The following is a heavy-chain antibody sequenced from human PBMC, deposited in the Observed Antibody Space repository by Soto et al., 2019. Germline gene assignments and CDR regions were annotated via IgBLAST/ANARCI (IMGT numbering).Heavy chain of an antibody. CDR2: IYYSGST. Sequence: QVQLQEWGPGLVKPSQTLSLTCTVSGGSISSDGYYWSWIREHPGKGLEWIGYIYYSGSTYYNPSLKSRVTISVDTSKNQFSLKLSSVTAADTAVYYCAREGGIVGATAADYWGQGTLVTVSS. CDR1: GGSISSDGYY. V-gene: IGHV4-31*03. J-gene: IGHJ4*02. CDR3: AREGGIVGATAADY. D-gene: IGHD1-26*01.